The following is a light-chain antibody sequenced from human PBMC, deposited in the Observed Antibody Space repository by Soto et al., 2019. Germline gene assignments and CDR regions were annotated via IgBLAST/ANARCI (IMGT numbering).Light chain of an antibody. Sequence: DIQMTQSPSTLSASVGDRVTITCRASQSISSWLAWYQQKPGKAPKLLIYKASSLESGVPSRFSGSGSGTEFTLTISSLQPDDSATYYCQQYNTYSWTFCQGTKVELK. J-gene: IGKJ1*01. V-gene: IGKV1-5*03. CDR3: QQYNTYSWT. CDR1: QSISSW. CDR2: KAS.